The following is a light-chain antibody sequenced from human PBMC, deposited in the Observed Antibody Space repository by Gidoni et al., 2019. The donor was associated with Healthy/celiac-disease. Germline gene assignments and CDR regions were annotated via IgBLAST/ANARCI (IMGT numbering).Light chain of an antibody. J-gene: IGKJ4*01. CDR1: QGISSA. CDR2: DAS. V-gene: IGKV1-13*02. Sequence: AFQFTQSASSLSASVGDRVTIPCRASQGISSALASYQQKPAKAPKLLIYDASSLESGVPSRFSGSGSGTDFTLTISSLQPEDFAAYYCQQFNSYPSLTFGGXTKVEIK. CDR3: QQFNSYPSLT.